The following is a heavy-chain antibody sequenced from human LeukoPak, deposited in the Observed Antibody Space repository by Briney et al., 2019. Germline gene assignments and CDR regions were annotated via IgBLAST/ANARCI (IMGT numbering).Heavy chain of an antibody. CDR3: VRRDTGWNYFDY. CDR1: GGSINSHY. Sequence: SETLSLTCAVSGGSINSHYWGWIRQPPGKGLQWIGDIYYTGKKNYNPSLKSRVTISLDTSKDHLSLNLTSVLAADTAIYYCVRRDTGWNYFDYWGQGILVTVSS. CDR2: IYYTGKK. D-gene: IGHD6-19*01. J-gene: IGHJ4*02. V-gene: IGHV4-59*08.